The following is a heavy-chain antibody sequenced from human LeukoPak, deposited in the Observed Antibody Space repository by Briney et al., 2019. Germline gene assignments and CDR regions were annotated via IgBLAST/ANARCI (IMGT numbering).Heavy chain of an antibody. CDR1: GYTFTIYD. D-gene: IGHD3-22*01. CDR2: MNPNSGNT. J-gene: IGHJ4*02. CDR3: ARNMDYYDSSGYQV. Sequence: ASVTVSCTASGYTFTIYDINWVRQATGQGLEWMGWMNPNSGNTGYAQKFQGRVTMTRNTSISTAYMELSSLRSEDTAVYYCARNMDYYDSSGYQVWGQGTLVTVSS. V-gene: IGHV1-8*01.